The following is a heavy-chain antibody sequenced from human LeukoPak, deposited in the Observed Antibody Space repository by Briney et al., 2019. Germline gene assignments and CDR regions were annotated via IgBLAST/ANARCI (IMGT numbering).Heavy chain of an antibody. D-gene: IGHD3-9*01. J-gene: IGHJ4*02. CDR1: GFTFSSYA. V-gene: IGHV3-23*01. CDR2: ISGSGGST. CDR3: AKRNYDNLTAAYYFDY. Sequence: GGSLRLSCAASGFTFSSYAMSWVRQAPGKGLEWVSAISGSGGSTYYADSVKGRFTISRDNSKNTLYLQMNSLRAEDTAVYYCAKRNYDNLTAAYYFDYWGQGTLVTVSS.